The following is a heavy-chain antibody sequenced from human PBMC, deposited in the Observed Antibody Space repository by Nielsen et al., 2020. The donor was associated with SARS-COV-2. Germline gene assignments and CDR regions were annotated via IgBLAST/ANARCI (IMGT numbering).Heavy chain of an antibody. D-gene: IGHD6-13*01. Sequence: SLKISCAASGFTFDDYAMHWVRQAPGKGLEWVSGISWNSGNIGYADSVKGRFTISRDNAKNSLYLQMNSLRAEDTALYYSAKDTNHLGYSSSWYGAPFDYWGQGTLVTVSS. V-gene: IGHV3-9*01. CDR1: GFTFDDYA. J-gene: IGHJ4*02. CDR3: AKDTNHLGYSSSWYGAPFDY. CDR2: ISWNSGNI.